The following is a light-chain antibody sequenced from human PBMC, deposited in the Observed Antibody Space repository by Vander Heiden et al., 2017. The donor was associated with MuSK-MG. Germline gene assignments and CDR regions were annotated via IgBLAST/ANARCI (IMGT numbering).Light chain of an antibody. CDR2: DAS. CDR1: QDTNEC. J-gene: IGKJ1*01. Sequence: DTQMTQSPSSLSASVGDRVTITCQASQDTNECLNWYQQKPGKAPKLLIYDASNLERGVPSRFSGSGSGTHFTFTISSLQPEDFATYYCQQYDNDPCTFGQGTKVEIK. V-gene: IGKV1-33*01. CDR3: QQYDNDPCT.